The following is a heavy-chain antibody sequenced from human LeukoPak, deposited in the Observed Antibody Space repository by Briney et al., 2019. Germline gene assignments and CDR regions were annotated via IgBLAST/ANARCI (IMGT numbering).Heavy chain of an antibody. D-gene: IGHD6-6*01. CDR3: ARDVSSMFPIWFDP. Sequence: PSETLSLTCNVSGVTFSGTSFVWGWIRQHPEKGLEWIGYIWNSGSTNYNPALKSRVTISVDTSKNQFSLKLTSVTAADTAIYYCARDVSSMFPIWFDPWGQGILVIVSS. J-gene: IGHJ5*02. CDR2: IWNSGST. V-gene: IGHV4-31*03. CDR1: GVTFSGTSFV.